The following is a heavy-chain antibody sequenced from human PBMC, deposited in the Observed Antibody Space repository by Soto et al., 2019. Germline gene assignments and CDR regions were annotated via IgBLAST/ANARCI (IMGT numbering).Heavy chain of an antibody. D-gene: IGHD6-19*01. CDR1: GGTFSTYA. V-gene: IGHV1-69*13. J-gene: IGHJ4*02. CDR2: IIPIFGTA. CDR3: ASGWSIAVAGAFVY. Sequence: GASVKVSCKAPGGTFSTYAISWVRQAPGQGLEWMGGIIPIFGTANYAQRFQGRVTITADESTSTAYMELSSPRSEDTAVYYCASGWSIAVAGAFVYWGQGTLVTVSS.